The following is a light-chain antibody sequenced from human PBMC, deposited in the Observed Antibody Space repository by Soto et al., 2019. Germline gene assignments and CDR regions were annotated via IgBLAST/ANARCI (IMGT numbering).Light chain of an antibody. CDR3: EQYGGSPRT. CDR1: QSINNNY. J-gene: IGKJ1*01. CDR2: GVS. V-gene: IGKV3-20*01. Sequence: EIVLTQSPGTLSLSPGERATLSCRASQSINNNYLAWYQQKRGQDPRLLIYGVSSRATGVPDRFSGSGSGTDLTLTISRLEPEDVAVYYCEQYGGSPRTFGQGTKVEIK.